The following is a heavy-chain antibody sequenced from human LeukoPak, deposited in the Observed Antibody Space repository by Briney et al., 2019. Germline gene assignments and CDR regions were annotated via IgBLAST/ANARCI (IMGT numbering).Heavy chain of an antibody. J-gene: IGHJ4*02. Sequence: PGRSLRLSCAASGFTFSSYGMHWVRQAPGKGLEWVTFIRYDGNNKYYADSVKGRFTISRDNSKNTMYLQMNSLRAEDTAVYYCAKDRIVVAGKVGLGYWGQGTLVTVSS. CDR1: GFTFSSYG. D-gene: IGHD6-19*01. V-gene: IGHV3-30*02. CDR2: IRYDGNNK. CDR3: AKDRIVVAGKVGLGY.